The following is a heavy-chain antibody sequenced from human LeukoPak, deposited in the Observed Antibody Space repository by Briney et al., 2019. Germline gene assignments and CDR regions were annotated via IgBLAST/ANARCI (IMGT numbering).Heavy chain of an antibody. CDR1: GFTVSSNY. D-gene: IGHD3-3*01. CDR2: IYSGGST. Sequence: GGSLRLSCAASGFTVSSNYMSWVRQAPGKGLEWVSVIYSGGSTYYADSVKGRFTISRDNSKNTLYLQMNSLRAEDTAVYYCARDSSGVGPISNWGQGTLVTVSS. CDR3: ARDSSGVGPISN. V-gene: IGHV3-53*01. J-gene: IGHJ4*02.